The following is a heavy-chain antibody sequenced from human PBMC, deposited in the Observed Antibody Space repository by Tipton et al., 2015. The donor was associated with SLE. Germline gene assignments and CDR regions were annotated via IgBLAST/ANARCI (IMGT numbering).Heavy chain of an antibody. CDR2: IIPILGIA. CDR3: ARGELGRQGLRGYFAY. Sequence: QSGAEVKKPGSSVKVSCKASGGTFSSYAISWVRQAPGQGLEWMGGIIPILGIANYAQKIQGRVTITPDESTSTAYMELSSLRSEDTAVYYCARGELGRQGLRGYFAYWGQGTLVTVSS. D-gene: IGHD6-6*01. CDR1: GGTFSSYA. J-gene: IGHJ4*02. V-gene: IGHV1-69*01.